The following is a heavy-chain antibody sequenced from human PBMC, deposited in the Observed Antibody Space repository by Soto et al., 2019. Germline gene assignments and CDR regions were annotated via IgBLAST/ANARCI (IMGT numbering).Heavy chain of an antibody. Sequence: EVQLVESGGGLVQPGGSLRLSCAASGFTFSGHWMTWVRQAPGKGLEWVANIKQDGTEKHYVGSVRGRCTISRDNAKNSLYLQMDSLRAEDTAVYYCTRDQGITGTTGDFDYWGQGTLVTVSS. D-gene: IGHD1-7*01. J-gene: IGHJ4*02. CDR3: TRDQGITGTTGDFDY. CDR2: IKQDGTEK. V-gene: IGHV3-7*05. CDR1: GFTFSGHW.